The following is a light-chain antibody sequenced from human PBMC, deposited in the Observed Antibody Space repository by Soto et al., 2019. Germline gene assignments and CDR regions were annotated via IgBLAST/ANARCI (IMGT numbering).Light chain of an antibody. J-gene: IGKJ4*01. CDR3: QQYNNWPT. Sequence: ELVLTPSPCTLSLSPGERATLSCRASQSLDGNYLAWYHQKPGQAPRLLIYGASTRATGIPARFSGSGSGTEFTLTISSLQSEDFAVYYCQQYNNWPTFGGGTKVDIK. CDR1: QSLDGN. CDR2: GAS. V-gene: IGKV3-15*01.